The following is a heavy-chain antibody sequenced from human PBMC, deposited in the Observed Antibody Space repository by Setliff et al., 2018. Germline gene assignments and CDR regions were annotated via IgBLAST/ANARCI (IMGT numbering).Heavy chain of an antibody. CDR3: ARGRNVAARLLDS. Sequence: TSETLSLTCTVSGGSINSGVYYWGWIRQPSGKGLEWIGRIYHGGDTYYNASLKSRLTISVDTSKNQFSLKLSSVTAADTAVYYCARGRNVAARLLDSWGQGARVTVSS. CDR2: IYHGGDT. V-gene: IGHV4-39*01. D-gene: IGHD6-6*01. CDR1: GGSINSGVYY. J-gene: IGHJ4*02.